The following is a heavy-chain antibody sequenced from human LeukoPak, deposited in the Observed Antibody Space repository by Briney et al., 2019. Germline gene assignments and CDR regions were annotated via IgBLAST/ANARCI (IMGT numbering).Heavy chain of an antibody. Sequence: ASVKGSCKASGFTFTSDDINWVRQASGQGLEWMGWMNPNNGNTGYAQKFQGRVTMTRDTSISTAYMELRGLRSEDTAVYYCVRDGEGVAISVNYWFDPWGQGTLVTVSS. V-gene: IGHV1-8*01. CDR1: GFTFTSDD. D-gene: IGHD3-10*01. CDR2: MNPNNGNT. CDR3: VRDGEGVAISVNYWFDP. J-gene: IGHJ5*02.